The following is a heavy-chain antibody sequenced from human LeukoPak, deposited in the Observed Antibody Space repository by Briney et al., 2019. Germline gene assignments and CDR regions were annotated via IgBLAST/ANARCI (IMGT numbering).Heavy chain of an antibody. D-gene: IGHD2-15*01. V-gene: IGHV1-18*01. J-gene: IGHJ6*03. CDR3: ARVLRYCSGGNCYSGGLGYMDV. CDR1: GYTFTSYG. Sequence: ASVKVSCKASGYTFTSYGISWVRQAPGQGLEWMGWISGYNGNTNYAQKLQGRVTMTTDTSTSTAYMELRSLRSDDTAVYYCARVLRYCSGGNCYSGGLGYMDVWGKGTTVTISS. CDR2: ISGYNGNT.